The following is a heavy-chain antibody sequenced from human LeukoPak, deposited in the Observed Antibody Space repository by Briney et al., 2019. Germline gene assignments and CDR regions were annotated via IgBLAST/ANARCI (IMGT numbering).Heavy chain of an antibody. V-gene: IGHV4-61*02. D-gene: IGHD3-22*01. Sequence: PSQTLSLTCTVSGGSLSSGTYYWNWIRQPAGKGLEGIGRIYTSGSTNYNPSLKRRVTISVDTSKNQFSLKLTSVTAADTAMYYCARDPYDTSANDAFDIWGQGTMVSVSS. J-gene: IGHJ3*02. CDR1: GGSLSSGTYY. CDR3: ARDPYDTSANDAFDI. CDR2: IYTSGST.